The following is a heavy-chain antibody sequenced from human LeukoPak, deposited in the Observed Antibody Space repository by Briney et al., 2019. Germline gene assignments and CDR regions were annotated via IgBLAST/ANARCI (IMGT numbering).Heavy chain of an antibody. J-gene: IGHJ4*02. V-gene: IGHV1-69*13. CDR1: GGTFSSYA. CDR3: ARALMDQDYYGSGSLDY. D-gene: IGHD3-10*01. Sequence: ASVKVSCKASGGTFSSYAISWVRQAPGQGLEWMGGIIPIFGTANYAQKFQGRVTITADESTSTAYMELSSLRSEDTAVYYCARALMDQDYYGSGSLDYWGQGTLVTVSS. CDR2: IIPIFGTA.